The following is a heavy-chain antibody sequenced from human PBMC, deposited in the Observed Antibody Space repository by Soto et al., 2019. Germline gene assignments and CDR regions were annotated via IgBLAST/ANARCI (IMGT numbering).Heavy chain of an antibody. V-gene: IGHV3-33*01. CDR2: IWYDGSSK. J-gene: IGHJ4*02. CDR3: ARDSYYYDSSGSPLFDY. D-gene: IGHD3-22*01. Sequence: GGSLRLSCAASGFTFSSYGMHWVRQAPGKGLEWVAVIWYDGSSKYYADSVKGRFTISRDNSKNTLYLQMNSLRAEDTAVYYCARDSYYYDSSGSPLFDYWGQGTLVTVSS. CDR1: GFTFSSYG.